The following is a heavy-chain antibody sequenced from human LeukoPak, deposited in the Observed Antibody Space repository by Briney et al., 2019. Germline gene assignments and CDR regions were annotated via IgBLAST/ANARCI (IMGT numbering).Heavy chain of an antibody. Sequence: ASVKVSCKASGYTFTSYGISWVRQAPGQGLEWMGWISAYNGNTNYAQKFQGRVTMTEDTSTDTAYMELSSLRSEDTAVYYCATGPAAIGPFDYWGQGTLVTVSS. J-gene: IGHJ4*02. V-gene: IGHV1-18*01. D-gene: IGHD2-2*02. CDR2: ISAYNGNT. CDR1: GYTFTSYG. CDR3: ATGPAAIGPFDY.